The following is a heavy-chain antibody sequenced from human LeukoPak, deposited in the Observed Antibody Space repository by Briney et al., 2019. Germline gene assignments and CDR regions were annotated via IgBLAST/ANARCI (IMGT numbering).Heavy chain of an antibody. CDR1: GFTFSPYS. CDR3: ARDQGGGTSY. D-gene: IGHD1-26*01. CDR2: ISSLSGTV. Sequence: GALRLSCVASGFTFSPYSMNWVRQAPREGLEWDSYISSLSGTVYYADSVKGRFTISRDNAKNSLYLQMDSLRAEDTAVYYCARDQGGGTSYWGQGTLVTVSS. V-gene: IGHV3-48*01. J-gene: IGHJ4*02.